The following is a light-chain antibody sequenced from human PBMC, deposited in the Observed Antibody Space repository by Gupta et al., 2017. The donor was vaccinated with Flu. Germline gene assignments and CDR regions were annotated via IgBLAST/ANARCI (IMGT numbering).Light chain of an antibody. J-gene: IGLJ3*02. Sequence: QTVVTQEPSFPVYPGGTVTLTCGLSSGSVSTSYYPSWYKQTPGRAPPTLSDRTNTRSSGVPERGSGAILGNNADLNITGAQADDESDYYCVLYMSRGIGVLGGGTKLTVL. CDR2: RTN. CDR1: SGSVSTSYY. CDR3: VLYMSRGIGV. V-gene: IGLV8-61*01.